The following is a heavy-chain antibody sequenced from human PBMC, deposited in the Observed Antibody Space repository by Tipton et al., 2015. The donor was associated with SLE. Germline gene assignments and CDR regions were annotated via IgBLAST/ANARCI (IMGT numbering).Heavy chain of an antibody. CDR1: GASLRNSGYY. CDR2: IYYSGTT. V-gene: IGHV4-39*07. J-gene: IGHJ6*04. CDR3: ARGVVVVPAAMGLTDV. Sequence: TLSLTCSVSGASLRNSGYYWGWIRQPPGKGLEWIGSIYYSGTTHYSPPLKSRVSISVDTSKNQFSLKLNSMTAADTAVYYCARGVVVVPAAMGLTDVWGKGTTVTVSP. D-gene: IGHD2-2*01.